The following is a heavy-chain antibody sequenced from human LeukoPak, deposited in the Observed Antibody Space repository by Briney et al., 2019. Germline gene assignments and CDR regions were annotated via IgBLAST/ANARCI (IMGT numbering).Heavy chain of an antibody. V-gene: IGHV3-64D*06. CDR1: GFTFSSYA. J-gene: IGHJ4*02. CDR3: VKDGEVEYCSSTSCYPGGY. D-gene: IGHD2-2*01. Sequence: GGSLRLSCSASGFTFSSYAMHWVRQAPGKGLEYVSAISSNGGSTYYADSVKGRFTISRDNSKNTLYLQVSSLRAEDTAVYYCVKDGEVEYCSSTSCYPGGYWGQGTLVTVSS. CDR2: ISSNGGST.